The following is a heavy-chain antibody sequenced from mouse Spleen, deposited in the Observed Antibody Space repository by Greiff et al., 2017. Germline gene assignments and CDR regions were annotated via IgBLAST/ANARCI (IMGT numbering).Heavy chain of an antibody. Sequence: VQLQESGPELVKPGASVKISCKASGYAFSSSWMNWVKQRPGKGLEWIGRIYPGDGDTNYNGKFKGKATLTADKSSSTAYMQLSSLTSEDSAVYFCARWLLRGYAMDYWGQGTSVTGSS. CDR3: ARWLLRGYAMDY. CDR1: GYAFSSSW. D-gene: IGHD2-3*01. CDR2: IYPGDGDT. V-gene: IGHV1-82*01. J-gene: IGHJ4*01.